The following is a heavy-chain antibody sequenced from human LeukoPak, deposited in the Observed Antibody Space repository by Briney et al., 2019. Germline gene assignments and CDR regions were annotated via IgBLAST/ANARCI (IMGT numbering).Heavy chain of an antibody. D-gene: IGHD1-14*01. V-gene: IGHV6-1*01. CDR3: ARDPDLNGMDV. Sequence: AXXNWLRQSPSRGLEWLGRTYYRSKWYNDYALSVKSLITINPDTSKNQFSLQLNSVTPEDTAVYYCARDPDLNGMDVWGQGTTVTVSS. CDR2: TYYRSKWYN. CDR1: AX. J-gene: IGHJ6*02.